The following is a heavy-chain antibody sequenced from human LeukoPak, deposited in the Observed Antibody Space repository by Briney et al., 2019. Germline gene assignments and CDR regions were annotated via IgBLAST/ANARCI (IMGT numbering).Heavy chain of an antibody. CDR3: ARVVGYYDSSGYYSSTGRFDP. Sequence: GASVKVSCKASGYTFTSYGISWVRQAPGQGLEWMGWISAYNGNTNYAQKLQGRVTMTTDTSTSTAYMELRSLRSDDTAVYYCARVVGYYDSSGYYSSTGRFDPWGQGTLVTVSS. CDR1: GYTFTSYG. D-gene: IGHD3-22*01. J-gene: IGHJ5*02. V-gene: IGHV1-18*01. CDR2: ISAYNGNT.